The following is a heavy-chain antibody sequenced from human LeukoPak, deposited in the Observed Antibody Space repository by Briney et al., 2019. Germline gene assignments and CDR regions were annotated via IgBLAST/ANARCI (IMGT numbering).Heavy chain of an antibody. J-gene: IGHJ3*02. Sequence: GGSLRLSCAASGFTFSSYSMNWVRQAPGKGLEWVSYISSSSSTIYYADSVKGRFTISRDNAKNSLYLQMNSLRAEDTAVYYCARAWCSGGSCYLDDAFDIWGQGTMVTVSS. V-gene: IGHV3-48*01. CDR1: GFTFSSYS. CDR2: ISSSSSTI. D-gene: IGHD2-15*01. CDR3: ARAWCSGGSCYLDDAFDI.